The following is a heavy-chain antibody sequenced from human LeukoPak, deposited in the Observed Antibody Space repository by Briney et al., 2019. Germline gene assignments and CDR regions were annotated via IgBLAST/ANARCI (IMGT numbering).Heavy chain of an antibody. CDR1: GFTFSSYA. CDR3: ARDHGENWNNYYYYYMDV. Sequence: GGSLRLPCAASGFTFSSYAMHWVRQAPGKGLEWVAVISYDGSNKYYADSVKGRFTISRDNSKNTLYLQMNSLRAEDTAVYYCARDHGENWNNYYYYYMDVWGKGTTVTVSS. CDR2: ISYDGSNK. D-gene: IGHD1/OR15-1a*01. J-gene: IGHJ6*03. V-gene: IGHV3-30*01.